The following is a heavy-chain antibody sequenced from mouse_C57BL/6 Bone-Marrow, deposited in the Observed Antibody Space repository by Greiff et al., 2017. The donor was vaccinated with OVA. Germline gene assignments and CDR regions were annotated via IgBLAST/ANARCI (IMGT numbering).Heavy chain of an antibody. J-gene: IGHJ4*01. Sequence: QVQLQQSGAELARPGASVKLSCKASGYTFTSYTMHWVKQRPGQGLEWIGYINPSSGYTKYNQKFKDKATLTADKSSSTAYMQLSSLTSEDSAVYYSARMITTDYYALDYWGQGTSVTVSA. CDR3: ARMITTDYYALDY. V-gene: IGHV1-4*01. CDR2: INPSSGYT. CDR1: GYTFTSYT. D-gene: IGHD2-4*01.